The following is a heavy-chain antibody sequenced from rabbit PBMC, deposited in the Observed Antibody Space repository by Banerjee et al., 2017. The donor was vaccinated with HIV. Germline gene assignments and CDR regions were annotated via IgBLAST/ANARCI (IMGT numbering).Heavy chain of an antibody. V-gene: IGHV1S7*01. CDR1: GFDFSSYY. CDR3: AREKYASSSGYYGYFNL. D-gene: IGHD1-1*01. J-gene: IGHJ4*01. Sequence: QLKETGGGLVQPGGSLTLSCKASGFDFSSYYMSWVRQAPGKGLEWIGIIYAGKGSTYYASWVNGRFTISSHNAQNTLYLQLNSLTAADTATYFCAREKYASSSGYYGYFNLWGQGTLVTVS. CDR2: IYAGKGST.